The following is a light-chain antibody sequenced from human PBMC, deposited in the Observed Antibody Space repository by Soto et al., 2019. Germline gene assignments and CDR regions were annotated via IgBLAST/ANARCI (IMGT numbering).Light chain of an antibody. CDR2: EVS. CDR1: QGISSY. V-gene: IGKV1-8*01. CDR3: QRLNSYPIT. J-gene: IGKJ5*01. Sequence: AIRMTQSPSSLSASTGDRVTITCRASQGISSYLAWYQQKPGKAPKLLIYEVSTLQSGVPSRFSGSGSGTDFTLTISSLQPEDFATYYCQRLNSYPITFGKGTRLEIK.